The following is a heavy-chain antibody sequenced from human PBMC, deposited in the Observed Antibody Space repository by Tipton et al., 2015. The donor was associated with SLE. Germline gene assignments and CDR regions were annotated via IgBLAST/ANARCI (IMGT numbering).Heavy chain of an antibody. CDR1: GGSISSHY. J-gene: IGHJ4*02. D-gene: IGHD5-18*01. CDR3: ARPRRGYSYGFDY. CDR2: IYYSGST. Sequence: LRLSCTVSGGSISSHYWSWIRQPPGKGLEWIGYIYYSGSTNYNPSLKSRVTISVDTSKNQFSLKLSSVTAADTAVYYCARPRRGYSYGFDYWGQGTLVTVSS. V-gene: IGHV4-59*11.